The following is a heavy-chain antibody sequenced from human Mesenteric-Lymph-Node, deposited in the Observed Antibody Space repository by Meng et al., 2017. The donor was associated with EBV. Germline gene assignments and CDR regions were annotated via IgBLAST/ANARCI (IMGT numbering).Heavy chain of an antibody. CDR3: ARTHFYDSSNYGFDY. Sequence: GQLQESGPGLVKPSQTLSLTCTVSGGSISSGDYYWSWIRQPPGKVLEWIGYISYSGSTYYNPSLKSRVTISVDTSKNQFSLKLSSVTAADTAVYYCARTHFYDSSNYGFDYWGQGTLVTVSS. CDR2: ISYSGST. D-gene: IGHD3-22*01. V-gene: IGHV4-30-4*01. CDR1: GGSISSGDYY. J-gene: IGHJ4*02.